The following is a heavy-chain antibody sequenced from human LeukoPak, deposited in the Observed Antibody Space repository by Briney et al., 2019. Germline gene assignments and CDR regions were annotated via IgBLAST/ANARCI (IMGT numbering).Heavy chain of an antibody. CDR3: VRGLGSGNYYRY. CDR2: INPSGGSP. D-gene: IGHD3-10*01. V-gene: IGHV1-46*01. J-gene: IGHJ4*02. CDR1: GYTFTSYY. Sequence: GASVKVSCKASGYTFTSYYTHWVRQAPGQGLEWMGIINPSGGSPSYAQKFQGRVTMTRDTSTTTVYMELSSLTFEDTAVYYCVRGLGSGNYYRYWGQGTLVTVSS.